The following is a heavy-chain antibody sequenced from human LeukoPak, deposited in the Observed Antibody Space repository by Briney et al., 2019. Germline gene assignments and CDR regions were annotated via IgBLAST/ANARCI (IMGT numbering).Heavy chain of an antibody. Sequence: PSETLSLTCAVYGGSFSGYYWSWIRQPPGKGLEWIGEINHSGSTNYNPSLKSRVTISVDTSKNQFSLKLSSVTAADTAVYYCARVSKDMVRAVIRGIAFDYWGQGTLITVST. CDR3: ARVSKDMVRAVIRGIAFDY. V-gene: IGHV4-34*01. CDR1: GGSFSGYY. J-gene: IGHJ4*02. D-gene: IGHD3-10*01. CDR2: INHSGST.